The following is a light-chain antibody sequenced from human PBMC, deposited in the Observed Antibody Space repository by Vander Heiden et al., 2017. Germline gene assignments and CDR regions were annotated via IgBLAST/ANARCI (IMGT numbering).Light chain of an antibody. Sequence: QSALTQPASVSGSPGPSITISCTGTRSDVGSYNLVSWYQQHTGKAPKLMIYEGSKRPSGFSNRFSGSKSGNTASLTISGLQAEDEADYYCCSYAGSSTFGVFGGGTKLTVL. J-gene: IGLJ2*01. CDR2: EGS. CDR3: CSYAGSSTFGV. V-gene: IGLV2-23*03. CDR1: RSDVGSYNL.